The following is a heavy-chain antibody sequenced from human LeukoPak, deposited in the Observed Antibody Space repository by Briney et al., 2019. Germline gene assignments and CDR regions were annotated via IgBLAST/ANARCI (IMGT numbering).Heavy chain of an antibody. CDR1: GYTFTSYY. CDR3: ARDRPRLRYFDWLYAFDI. J-gene: IGHJ3*02. Sequence: ASVKVSCKASGYTFTSYYMHWVRQAPGQGLEWMGIINPSGGSTSYAQKFQGRVTMTRDTSTSTVYMELSSLRSEDTAVYYCARDRPRLRYFDWLYAFDIWGQGTMVTVSS. D-gene: IGHD3-9*01. V-gene: IGHV1-46*01. CDR2: INPSGGST.